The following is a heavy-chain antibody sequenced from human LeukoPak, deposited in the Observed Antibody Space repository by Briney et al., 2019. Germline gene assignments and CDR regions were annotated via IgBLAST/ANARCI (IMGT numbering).Heavy chain of an antibody. CDR2: IYYSGST. Sequence: SETLSLTCTVSGGSISSYYWSWIRQPPGKGLEWIGYIYYSGSTNYNPSLKSRVTISVDTSKNQFSLKLSSVTAADTAVYYCARGIVGATPIDYRGQGTLVTVSS. CDR1: GGSISSYY. V-gene: IGHV4-59*01. CDR3: ARGIVGATPIDY. J-gene: IGHJ4*02. D-gene: IGHD1-26*01.